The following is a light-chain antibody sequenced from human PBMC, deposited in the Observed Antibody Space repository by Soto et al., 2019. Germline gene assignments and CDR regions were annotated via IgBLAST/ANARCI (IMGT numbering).Light chain of an antibody. V-gene: IGKV1-27*01. CDR3: QKYSSVPV. CDR1: QGIRNF. Sequence: DIQMTQSPPSLSASVGDRVTITCRASQGIRNFVAWYQQKPGKAPKLLIYAASTLQSGVPSRFSGSGSGTDLTFTINSLQHEDVSTYSCQKYSSVPVFGPGTKVEIK. J-gene: IGKJ3*01. CDR2: AAS.